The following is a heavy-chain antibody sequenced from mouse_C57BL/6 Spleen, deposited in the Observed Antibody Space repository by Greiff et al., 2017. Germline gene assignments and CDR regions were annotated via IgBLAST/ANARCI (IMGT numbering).Heavy chain of an antibody. V-gene: IGHV1-61*01. CDR3: ARGIPITTVVAESY. J-gene: IGHJ3*01. D-gene: IGHD1-1*01. CDR2: IYPSDSET. CDR1: GYTFTSYW. Sequence: VQLPQPGAELVRPGSSVKLSCKASGYTFTSYWMDWVKQWPGQGLEWIGNIYPSDSETHYNQKFKDKATLTVDKSSSTAYMQLSSLTSEDAAVYYCARGIPITTVVAESYWGQGTLVTVSA.